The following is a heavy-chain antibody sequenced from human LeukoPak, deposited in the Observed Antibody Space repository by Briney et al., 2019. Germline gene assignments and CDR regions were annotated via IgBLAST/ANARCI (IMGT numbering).Heavy chain of an antibody. CDR1: GFTFSSYA. Sequence: GGSLRLSCAASGFTFSSYAMNWVRQAPGKGLEWVSYITSRSSSIYYADSVKGRFTISRDNAQNSLYLQMNSLRDEDTAVYYCARDSRFGKLLIPYFDYWGQGTLVTVSS. V-gene: IGHV3-48*02. CDR3: ARDSRFGKLLIPYFDY. CDR2: ITSRSSSI. D-gene: IGHD3-10*01. J-gene: IGHJ4*02.